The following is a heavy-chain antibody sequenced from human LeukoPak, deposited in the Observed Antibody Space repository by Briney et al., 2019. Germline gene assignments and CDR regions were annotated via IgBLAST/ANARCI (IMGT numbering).Heavy chain of an antibody. CDR2: VSYTGST. Sequence: SETLSLNCNVSGGSMSDSYWTWIRQSPGKGLEWIGYVSYTGSTSYNPSLKSRIIISLDTSKDQFSLKVISVTAADTAVYYCAREGASWSAFDDWGQGALVTVSS. CDR3: AREGASWSAFDD. V-gene: IGHV4-59*01. D-gene: IGHD6-13*01. CDR1: GGSMSDSY. J-gene: IGHJ4*02.